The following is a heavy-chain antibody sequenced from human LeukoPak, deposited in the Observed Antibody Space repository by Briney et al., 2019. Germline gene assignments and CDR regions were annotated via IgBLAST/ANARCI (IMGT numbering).Heavy chain of an antibody. CDR2: ITGRSRYI. V-gene: IGHV3-21*01. Sequence: GGSLRLSCAASGFTFSSYTMNWARQAPGKGLEWVSSITGRSRYIYYADSVRGRFTISRDNAKNSLYLQMNSLRAEDTAVYYCAKDLTVTSTCYFDAWGQGTLVTVSS. D-gene: IGHD4-11*01. CDR3: AKDLTVTSTCYFDA. J-gene: IGHJ5*02. CDR1: GFTFSSYT.